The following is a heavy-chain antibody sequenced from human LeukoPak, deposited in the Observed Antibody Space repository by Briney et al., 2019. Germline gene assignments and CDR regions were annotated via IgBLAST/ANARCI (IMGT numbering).Heavy chain of an antibody. V-gene: IGHV3-48*01. Sequence: GGSLRLSCAAGGFSFSSYSMNWVRQAPGKRLEWIAYISSYTITYYADFVKGRFTISRDNAKKSLDLQMNSLRAEDTALYYCARDDGGSFSTTFDIWGQGTMVTVSS. CDR2: ISSYTIT. CDR3: ARDDGGSFSTTFDI. D-gene: IGHD1-26*01. J-gene: IGHJ3*02. CDR1: GFSFSSYS.